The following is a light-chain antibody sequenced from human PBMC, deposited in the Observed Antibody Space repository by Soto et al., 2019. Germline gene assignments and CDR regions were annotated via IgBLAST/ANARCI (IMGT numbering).Light chain of an antibody. J-gene: IGKJ3*01. CDR2: AAS. CDR1: QSIVSY. CDR3: QQSYTSPFN. Sequence: DIQMTQSPTSLSASVGDRVTIICRASQSIVSYLNWYQQKPGKAPKLLVYAASSPRTGVPSRFSGSGSGTNFTLTIGSLQTEDFATYYCQQSYTSPFNFGPGTQVDVK. V-gene: IGKV1-39*01.